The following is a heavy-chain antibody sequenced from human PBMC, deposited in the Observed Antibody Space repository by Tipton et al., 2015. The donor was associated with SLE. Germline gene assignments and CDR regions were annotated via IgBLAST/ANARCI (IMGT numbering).Heavy chain of an antibody. CDR1: GGSFSGYY. CDR3: AGPIVVVPAANETNPGGFDY. J-gene: IGHJ4*02. Sequence: TLSLTCAVYGGSFSGYYWSWIRQPPGKGLEWIGEINHSGSTNYSPSLKSRVTISVDTSKNQFSLKLSPVTAADTAVNYCAGPIVVVPAANETNPGGFDYWGQGTLVTVSS. D-gene: IGHD2-2*01. V-gene: IGHV4-34*01. CDR2: INHSGST.